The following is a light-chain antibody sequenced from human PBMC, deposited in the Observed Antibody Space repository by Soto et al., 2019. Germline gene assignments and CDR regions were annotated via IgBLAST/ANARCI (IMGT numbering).Light chain of an antibody. CDR3: AAWDDSLNGWV. Sequence: QSVLTQPPSASGTPGQRVTISCSGSSSNIGSNTVNWYQHLPGTAPKLLIYTNNQRPSGVPDRFSGSKSGSSASLAISGLQSGDEADYYCAAWDDSLNGWVFGGGTQLTVL. CDR2: TNN. CDR1: SSNIGSNT. J-gene: IGLJ7*01. V-gene: IGLV1-44*01.